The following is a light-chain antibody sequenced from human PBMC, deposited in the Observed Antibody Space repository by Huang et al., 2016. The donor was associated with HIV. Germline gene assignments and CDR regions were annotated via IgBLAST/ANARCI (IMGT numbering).Light chain of an antibody. Sequence: EIVLTQSPATLSLSPGERAPLSCRASQSVGSFLAWYQQKPGQAPRLLIHDTSTRVPRVPARFSGSGSGTDFTLTISSLEPGDFAVYYCQQRSNWPPTYTFGQGTKLEIK. V-gene: IGKV3-11*01. CDR1: QSVGSF. CDR2: DTS. J-gene: IGKJ2*01. CDR3: QQRSNWPPTYT.